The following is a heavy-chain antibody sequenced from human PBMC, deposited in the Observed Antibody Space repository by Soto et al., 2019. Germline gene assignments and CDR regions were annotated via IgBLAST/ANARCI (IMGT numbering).Heavy chain of an antibody. V-gene: IGHV4-30-2*01. CDR2: IYHSGST. CDR3: ARVPDR. Sequence: PSATLSLTCAVSGGFTISCGYSWSWIRQPPGKGLEWIGYIYHSGSTYYNPSLKSRVTISVDRSKNQFSLKLSPVTAADTAVYYCARVPDRWGQGTLVTVS. J-gene: IGHJ5*02. D-gene: IGHD2-2*01. CDR1: GGFTISCGYS.